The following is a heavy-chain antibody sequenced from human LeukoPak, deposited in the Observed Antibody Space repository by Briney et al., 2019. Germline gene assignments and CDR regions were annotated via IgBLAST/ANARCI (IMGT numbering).Heavy chain of an antibody. J-gene: IGHJ5*02. CDR3: ARVIGYCSSTSCSYNWFDP. D-gene: IGHD2-2*01. Sequence: PSETLSLTCAVYGGSFSGYYWSWIRQPPGKGLEWIGEINHSGSTNYNPSLKSRVTMSVDTSKNQFSLKLSSVTAADTAVYYCARVIGYCSSTSCSYNWFDPWGQGTLVTVSS. CDR2: INHSGST. CDR1: GGSFSGYY. V-gene: IGHV4-34*01.